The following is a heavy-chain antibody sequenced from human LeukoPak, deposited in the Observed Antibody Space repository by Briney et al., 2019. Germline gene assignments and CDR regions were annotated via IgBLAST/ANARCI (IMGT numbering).Heavy chain of an antibody. V-gene: IGHV4-59*08. J-gene: IGHJ6*02. CDR2: IYYSGST. D-gene: IGHD3-3*01. CDR1: GGSFSSYY. Sequence: SETLSLTCAVYGGSFSSYYWSWIRQPPGKGLEWIGYIYYSGSTNYNPSLKSRVTISVDTSKNQFSLKLSSVTAADTAVYYCARLGVSYYYYYGMDVWGQGTTVTVSS. CDR3: ARLGVSYYYYYGMDV.